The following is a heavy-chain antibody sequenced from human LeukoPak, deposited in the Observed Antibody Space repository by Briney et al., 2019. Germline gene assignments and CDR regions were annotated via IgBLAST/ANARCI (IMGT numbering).Heavy chain of an antibody. J-gene: IGHJ4*02. CDR2: IIPILGIA. V-gene: IGHV1-69*04. Sequence: SVKVSCKASGGTFSSYAINWVRQAPGQGLEWMGRIIPILGIANYAQKFQGRVTITAVKSTTTAYMELSSLRHEDTAVYYCARAGGSPHYFDNWGQGTLVTVSS. D-gene: IGHD2-15*01. CDR3: ARAGGSPHYFDN. CDR1: GGTFSSYA.